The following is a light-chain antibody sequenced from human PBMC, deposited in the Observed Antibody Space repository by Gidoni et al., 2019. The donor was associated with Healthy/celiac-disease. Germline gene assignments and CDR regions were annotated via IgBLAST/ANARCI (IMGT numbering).Light chain of an antibody. CDR1: QGSSSY. J-gene: IGKJ4*01. V-gene: IGKV1-9*01. CDR2: AAS. Sequence: DIQLTQSPSFLSASVGDRVTITCRASQGSSSYLAWYQQKPGKALKLLIYAASTLQSGVPSRFSGSGSGTEFTLTISSLQPEDFATYYCQQLNSYPLTFGGXTKVEIK. CDR3: QQLNSYPLT.